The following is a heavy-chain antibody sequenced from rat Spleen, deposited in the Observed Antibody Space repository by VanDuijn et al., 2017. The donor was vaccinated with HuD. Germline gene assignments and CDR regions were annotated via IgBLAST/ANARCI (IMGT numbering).Heavy chain of an antibody. CDR1: GFTFSDYY. J-gene: IGHJ2*01. Sequence: EVQLVESGGGLVQPGRSLKLSCAASGFTFSDYYMAWVRQAPTKGLEWVASISPTGGSTYYRDSVKGRFTISRDNAKSTLYLQMDSLRSEDTATYYCARHNYGGYPPFDYWGQGVMVTVSS. V-gene: IGHV5-25*01. CDR2: ISPTGGST. CDR3: ARHNYGGYPPFDY. D-gene: IGHD1-11*01.